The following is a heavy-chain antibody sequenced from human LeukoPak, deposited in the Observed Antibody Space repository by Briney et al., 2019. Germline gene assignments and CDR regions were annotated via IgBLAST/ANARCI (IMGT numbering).Heavy chain of an antibody. CDR2: FFYSGST. V-gene: IGHV4-38-2*02. J-gene: IGHJ6*03. D-gene: IGHD4-17*01. Sequence: SETLSLTCTVSGYSISSNYCWGWIRQPPGKGLGWIGSFFYSGSTYYNSSLESRVTISVDTSKKQFSLKLSSVTAADTAVYYCAKYGDSYYFYYYMDVWGKGTTVTISS. CDR3: AKYGDSYYFYYYMDV. CDR1: GYSISSNYC.